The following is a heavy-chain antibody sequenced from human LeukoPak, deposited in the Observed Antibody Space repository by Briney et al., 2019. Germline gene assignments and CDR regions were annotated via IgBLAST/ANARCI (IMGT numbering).Heavy chain of an antibody. V-gene: IGHV1-2*02. J-gene: IGHJ4*02. CDR1: GYTFTGYY. Sequence: GASVKVSCKASGYTFTGYYMHWVRQAPGQGLEWMGWINPKSGGTNYAQKFQVRVTMTRATSISTAYMELSRLRSDDTAVYYCARVTTVDQDVDYWGQGTLVTVSS. D-gene: IGHD4-23*01. CDR3: ARVTTVDQDVDY. CDR2: INPKSGGT.